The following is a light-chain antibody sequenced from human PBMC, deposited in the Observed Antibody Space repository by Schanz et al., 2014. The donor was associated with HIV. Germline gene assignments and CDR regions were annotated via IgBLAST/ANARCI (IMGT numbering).Light chain of an antibody. Sequence: EIVLTQSPGTLSLSPGERATLSCRASQSVSSNFLAWYQQKPGQAPRLVIFGASNRAPGIPDRFSGSDSGTDFTLTISRLEPKDSAVYYCQQYGRSPLTFGGGTKVEIK. CDR3: QQYGRSPLT. J-gene: IGKJ4*01. CDR1: QSVSSNF. V-gene: IGKV3-20*01. CDR2: GAS.